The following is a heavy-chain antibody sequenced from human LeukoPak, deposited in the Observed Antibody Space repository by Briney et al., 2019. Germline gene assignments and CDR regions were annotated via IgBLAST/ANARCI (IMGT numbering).Heavy chain of an antibody. CDR1: VVTLRSYE. V-gene: IGHV3-48*03. CDR2: IGSSNSLI. J-gene: IGHJ3*02. CDR3: VRGNGGHDAFEI. D-gene: IGHD7-27*01. Sequence: GGSLRLSCAVSVVTLRSYEMDWGRQAPGGGVEWVSYIGSSNSLIYYADSVKGRFTISRAKDKNSLYLQMNIISVEDAAMYYCVRGNGGHDAFEIWGQGTMVTVSS.